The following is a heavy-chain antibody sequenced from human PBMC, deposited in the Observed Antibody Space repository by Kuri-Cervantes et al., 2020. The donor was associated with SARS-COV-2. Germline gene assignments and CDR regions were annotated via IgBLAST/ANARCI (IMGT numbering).Heavy chain of an antibody. CDR1: GFTFSSYS. CDR3: SRLDCSGGYCQKGFDI. CDR2: ISSSSSYI. D-gene: IGHD2-15*01. J-gene: IGHJ3*02. V-gene: IGHV3-21*01. Sequence: GESLKISCAASGFTFSSYSMNWARQAPGKGLEWVSSISSSSSYIYYADSVKGRFTISRDNAKNSLYLQMNSLRAEDTAVYYCSRLDCSGGYCQKGFDIWGPGTMVTVSS.